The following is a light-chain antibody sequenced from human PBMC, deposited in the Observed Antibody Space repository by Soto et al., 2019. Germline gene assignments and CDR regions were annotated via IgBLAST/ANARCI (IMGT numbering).Light chain of an antibody. J-gene: IGKJ1*01. CDR2: WAS. CDR1: HIVLYSSNNKNY. V-gene: IGKV4-1*01. Sequence: DSVMTQSPESLSVSMGERATINCKSIHIVLYSSNNKNYLAWYQQKPGQPPKLLIYWASTRESGVPDRFSGSGSGTDFTLTISSLQAEDVAVYYCQQYYSRPQTFGQRTNVDI. CDR3: QQYYSRPQT.